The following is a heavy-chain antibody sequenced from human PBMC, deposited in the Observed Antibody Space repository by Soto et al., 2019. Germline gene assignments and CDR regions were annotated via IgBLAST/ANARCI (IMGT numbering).Heavy chain of an antibody. CDR1: GFTFSDYY. V-gene: IGHV3-11*01. Sequence: QVQLVESGGGLVKPGGSLRLSCAASGFTFSDYYMSWIRQAPGKGLEWVSYISSSGSTIYYADSVKGRFTISRDNAKNSLYLQMNSLRAEDTAVYYCARNPATDYGDRYYCYYYMDVWGKGTTVTVSS. D-gene: IGHD4-17*01. J-gene: IGHJ6*03. CDR2: ISSSGSTI. CDR3: ARNPATDYGDRYYCYYYMDV.